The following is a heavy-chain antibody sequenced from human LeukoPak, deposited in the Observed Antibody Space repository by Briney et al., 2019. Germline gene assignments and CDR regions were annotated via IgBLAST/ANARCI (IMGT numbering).Heavy chain of an antibody. D-gene: IGHD2-2*01. CDR2: ISDDGSKK. J-gene: IGHJ4*02. V-gene: IGHV3-30-3*01. CDR3: AREGGYCSSTTCYFDS. CDR1: GFTFSSYS. Sequence: GRSLRLSCAASGFTFSSYSMHWVRQAPGKGLEWVAVISDDGSKKSYADSVKGRFTVSRDNSKNTLYLQMNSPRVDDTAVYYCAREGGYCSSTTCYFDSWGQGTLVTVSS.